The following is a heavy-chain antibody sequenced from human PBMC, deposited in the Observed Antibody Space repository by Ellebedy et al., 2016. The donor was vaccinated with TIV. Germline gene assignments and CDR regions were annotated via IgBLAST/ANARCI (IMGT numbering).Heavy chain of an antibody. V-gene: IGHV4-30-2*01. CDR3: ARAGWPGIAAAGTLGYFQH. J-gene: IGHJ1*01. D-gene: IGHD6-13*01. CDR2: IYHSGST. Sequence: MPSETLSLTCAVSGGSISSGGYSWSWIRQPPGKGLEWIGYIYHSGSTYYNPSLKSRVTISVDRSKNQFSLKLSSVTAADTAVYYCARAGWPGIAAAGTLGYFQHWGQGTLVTVSS. CDR1: GGSISSGGYS.